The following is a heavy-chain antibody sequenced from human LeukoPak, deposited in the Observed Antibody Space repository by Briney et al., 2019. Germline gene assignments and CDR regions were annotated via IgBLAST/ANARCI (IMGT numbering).Heavy chain of an antibody. Sequence: SETLSLTCTVSGGSISTDGYYWSWIRQHPEKGLEWIGYIYYTGSTYYNPSLESRVTISVDTSKNQFSLKLSSVTAADTAVYYCAREVLVRGLRTYAFDIWGRGTMVTVSS. CDR1: GGSISTDGYY. V-gene: IGHV4-31*03. CDR2: IYYTGST. D-gene: IGHD3-10*01. CDR3: AREVLVRGLRTYAFDI. J-gene: IGHJ3*02.